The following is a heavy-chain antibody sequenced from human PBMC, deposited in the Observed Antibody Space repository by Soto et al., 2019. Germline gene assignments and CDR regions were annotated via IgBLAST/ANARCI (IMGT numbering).Heavy chain of an antibody. V-gene: IGHV3-23*01. CDR2: ISGSGKST. D-gene: IGHD3-22*01. CDR1: GFTLSSYA. J-gene: IGHJ4*02. CDR3: AKLSSVTMIVDVIIGRSFDY. Sequence: QLLESGGGLVQPGGSLRLSCAVSGFTLSSYAMSWVRQAPGKGLEWISVISGSGKSTNYADSVKGRFTTSRDNSKNTLYLQMSGLRAEDTAIYYCAKLSSVTMIVDVIIGRSFDYWGQGTLVTVSS.